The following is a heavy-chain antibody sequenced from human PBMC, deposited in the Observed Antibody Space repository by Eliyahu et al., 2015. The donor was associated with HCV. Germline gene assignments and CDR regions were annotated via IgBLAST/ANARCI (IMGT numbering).Heavy chain of an antibody. Sequence: QVQLQESGPGLAKPSETLSLTCTVSGGSISNRDYTWAWIRQPPGKGLEWIGTIFYTGSTDYNPSLKRRVTISVDTSKIQFTLKLVSVTASDTAVYYCARGSSFYSYGFDFDYWGQGTLVTVSS. CDR2: IFYTGST. J-gene: IGHJ4*02. CDR1: GGSISNRDYT. V-gene: IGHV4-39*01. D-gene: IGHD5-18*01. CDR3: ARGSSFYSYGFDFDY.